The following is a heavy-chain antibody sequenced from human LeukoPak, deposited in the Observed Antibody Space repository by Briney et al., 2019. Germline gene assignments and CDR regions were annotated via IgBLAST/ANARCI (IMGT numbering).Heavy chain of an antibody. Sequence: GGSLRLSCAASGFTFSSYGMHWVRQAPGKGLEWVAVISYDGSNKYYADSVKGRFTISRDNSKNPLYLQMNSLRAEDTAVYYCAKDGARQWELLYFFDYWGQGTLVTVSS. V-gene: IGHV3-30*18. CDR2: ISYDGSNK. CDR1: GFTFSSYG. CDR3: AKDGARQWELLYFFDY. J-gene: IGHJ4*02. D-gene: IGHD1-26*01.